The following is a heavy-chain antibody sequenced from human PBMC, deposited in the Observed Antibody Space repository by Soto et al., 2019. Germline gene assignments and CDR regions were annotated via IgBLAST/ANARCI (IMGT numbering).Heavy chain of an antibody. D-gene: IGHD4-4*01. CDR1: GFTFSSYS. Sequence: GGSLRLSCAASGFTFSSYSMNWVRQAPGKGLEWVSSISSSSSYIYYADSVKGRFTISRDNAKNSLYLQMNSLRAKDTAVYYCARTHFSTVTTPDNWGQGTLVTVSS. CDR3: ARTHFSTVTTPDN. V-gene: IGHV3-21*01. J-gene: IGHJ4*02. CDR2: ISSSSSYI.